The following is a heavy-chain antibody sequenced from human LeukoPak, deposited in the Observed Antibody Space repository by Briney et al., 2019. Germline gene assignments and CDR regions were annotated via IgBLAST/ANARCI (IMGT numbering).Heavy chain of an antibody. J-gene: IGHJ5*02. Sequence: PGGSLRLSCAASGFTFSSYAMSWVRQAPGKGLEWVSVVYSGGSTYYADSVKGRFTISRDSSKNTLYLQMNSLRAEDTAVYYCARRYYDILTGSSRFDPWGQGTLVTVSS. V-gene: IGHV3-66*01. CDR1: GFTFSSYA. D-gene: IGHD3-9*01. CDR2: VYSGGST. CDR3: ARRYYDILTGSSRFDP.